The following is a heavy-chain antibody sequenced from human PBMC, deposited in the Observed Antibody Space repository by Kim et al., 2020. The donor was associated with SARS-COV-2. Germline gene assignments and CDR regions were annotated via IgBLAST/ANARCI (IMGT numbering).Heavy chain of an antibody. J-gene: IGHJ4*02. D-gene: IGHD6-19*01. CDR1: GYTFTGYY. V-gene: IGHV1-2*02. CDR3: ARDRRKQWLEENDY. Sequence: ASVKVSCKASGYTFTGYYMHWVRQAPGQGLEWMGWINPNSGGTNYAQKFQGRVTMTRDTSISTAYMELSRLRSDDTAVYYCARDRRKQWLEENDYWGQGTLVTVSS. CDR2: INPNSGGT.